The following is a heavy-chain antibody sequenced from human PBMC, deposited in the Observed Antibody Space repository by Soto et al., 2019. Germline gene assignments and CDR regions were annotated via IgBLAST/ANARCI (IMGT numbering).Heavy chain of an antibody. CDR1: GYTFTSYY. D-gene: IGHD3-16*01. Sequence: ASVKVSCKASGYTFTSYYMHWVRQAPGQGLEWMGIINPSGGSTSYAQKFQGRFTTSRDNSKNTLSLQMNSLRAEDTAVYYCARDRELWEPYYYYGMDVWGQGTTVTVS. CDR3: ARDRELWEPYYYYGMDV. CDR2: INPSGGST. V-gene: IGHV1-46*01. J-gene: IGHJ6*02.